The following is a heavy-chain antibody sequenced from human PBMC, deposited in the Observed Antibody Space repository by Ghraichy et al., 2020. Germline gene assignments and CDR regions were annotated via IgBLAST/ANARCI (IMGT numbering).Heavy chain of an antibody. V-gene: IGHV3-21*01. Sequence: LSLTCAASGFSFISYRMNWVRRAPGGGLEWVASISSRSSQIYYAESVKGRFTISRDNAKNSVSLQMNSLRVEDSAIYFCARAQQRGYNPNYYYFGMDVWGQGTTVTVSS. CDR1: GFSFISYR. D-gene: IGHD3-22*01. CDR2: ISSRSSQI. CDR3: ARAQQRGYNPNYYYFGMDV. J-gene: IGHJ6*02.